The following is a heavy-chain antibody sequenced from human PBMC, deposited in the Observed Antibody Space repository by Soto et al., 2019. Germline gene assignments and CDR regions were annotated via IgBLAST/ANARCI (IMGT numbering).Heavy chain of an antibody. V-gene: IGHV6-1*01. CDR2: TYYRSKWYN. J-gene: IGHJ5*02. D-gene: IGHD2-2*01. CDR3: AREDIVVVPAARGNWFDP. Sequence: PSQTLSLTCAISVDIVSSNSAAWNWIRQSPSRGLEWLGRTYYRSKWYNDYAVSVKSRITINPDTSKNQFSLQLNSVTPEDTAVYYCAREDIVVVPAARGNWFDPWGQGTLVTVSS. CDR1: VDIVSSNSAA.